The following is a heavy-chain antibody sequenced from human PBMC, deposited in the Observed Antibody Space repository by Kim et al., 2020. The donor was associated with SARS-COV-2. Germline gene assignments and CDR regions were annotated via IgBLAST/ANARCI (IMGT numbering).Heavy chain of an antibody. J-gene: IGHJ4*02. CDR3: ARNLVSGWGFDF. D-gene: IGHD3-3*01. V-gene: IGHV3-33*01. Sequence: KYYADSVKGRFTMSRDNSKNTLYLQMNNLSVEDTAVYYCARNLVSGWGFDFWGQGTLVSVSS. CDR2: K.